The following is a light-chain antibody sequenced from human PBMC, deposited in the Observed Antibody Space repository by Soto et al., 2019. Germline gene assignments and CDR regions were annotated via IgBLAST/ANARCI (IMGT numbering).Light chain of an antibody. CDR1: QSISSKF. Sequence: EIVLTQSPGTLSLTPGERATLSCRASQSISSKFLAWYQQKPGQAPKVLIYGASTKATGIPDRFSGSGSGIDFTLNISRLEHEDVSMYHCQRYEPSLTFGQGTKVEMK. CDR2: GAS. V-gene: IGKV3-20*01. J-gene: IGKJ1*01. CDR3: QRYEPSLT.